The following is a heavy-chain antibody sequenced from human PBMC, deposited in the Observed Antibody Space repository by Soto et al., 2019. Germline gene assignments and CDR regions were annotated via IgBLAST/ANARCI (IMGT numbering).Heavy chain of an antibody. Sequence: QVQLVQSGAEVKKPGSSVKVSCKASGGTFSSYAISWVRQAPGQGLEWMGGIIPIFGTANYAQKFQGRVTITADESTSTAYMELSSLRSEDTAVYYCVRAGCSSTSCYTFRGYYYGMDVWGQGTTVTVSS. J-gene: IGHJ6*02. CDR3: VRAGCSSTSCYTFRGYYYGMDV. CDR1: GGTFSSYA. D-gene: IGHD2-2*02. V-gene: IGHV1-69*01. CDR2: IIPIFGTA.